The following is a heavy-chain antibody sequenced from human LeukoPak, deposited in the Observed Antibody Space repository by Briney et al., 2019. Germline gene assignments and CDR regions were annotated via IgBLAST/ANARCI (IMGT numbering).Heavy chain of an antibody. CDR3: AKDAQRGFDYSNSLEY. CDR1: GFIFSHYG. J-gene: IGHJ4*02. D-gene: IGHD4-11*01. Sequence: GRSLRLSCAASGFIFSHYGMHWVRQAPGKGLEWVAVIWSDGTNRYYADSVKGRFTISRDDSGNTVYLQMNNLRPEDTGVYYCAKDAQRGFDYSNSLEYWGQGTPVTVST. V-gene: IGHV3-33*06. CDR2: IWSDGTNR.